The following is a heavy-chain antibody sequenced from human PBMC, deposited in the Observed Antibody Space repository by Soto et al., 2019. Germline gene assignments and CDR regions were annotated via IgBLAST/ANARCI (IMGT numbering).Heavy chain of an antibody. D-gene: IGHD6-13*01. J-gene: IGHJ5*02. V-gene: IGHV4-31*02. Sequence: SETLSLTCTVSGGSISSGGYYWSWIRQHPGKGLEWIGYIYYSGSTYYNPSLKSRVTISVDTSKNQFSLKLSSVTAADTAVYYCAREGIAAAGTLNWFDPWGQGTLVT. CDR1: GGSISSGGYY. CDR3: AREGIAAAGTLNWFDP. CDR2: IYYSGST.